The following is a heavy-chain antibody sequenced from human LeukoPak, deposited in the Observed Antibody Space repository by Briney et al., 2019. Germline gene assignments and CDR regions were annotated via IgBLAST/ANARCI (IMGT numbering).Heavy chain of an antibody. V-gene: IGHV3-23*01. CDR3: ARFYGSGSRGDGPFDY. Sequence: GGSLRLSCAAFGFTHSSHAMSWVRQAPGKGREGVSSISGSGGGTDYAASVKGRFTMSRDNARKTLYLHMSRLRAEDTAVYYCARFYGSGSRGDGPFDYWGQGTLVTVSS. CDR2: ISGSGGGT. D-gene: IGHD3-10*01. J-gene: IGHJ4*02. CDR1: GFTHSSHA.